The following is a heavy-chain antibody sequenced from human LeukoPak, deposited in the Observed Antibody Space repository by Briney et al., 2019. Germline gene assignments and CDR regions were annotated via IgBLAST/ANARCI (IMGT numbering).Heavy chain of an antibody. CDR2: MNPNSGNT. V-gene: IGHV1-8*01. D-gene: IGHD6-19*01. CDR1: GYTFTSYD. CDR3: AKAGSIAVAGNADY. J-gene: IGHJ4*02. Sequence: ASVKVSCKASGYTFTSYDINWVRQATGQGLEWMGWMNPNSGNTGYAQKFQGRVTMTRNTSISTAYMELSSLRSEDTAVYYCAKAGSIAVAGNADYWGQGTLVTVSS.